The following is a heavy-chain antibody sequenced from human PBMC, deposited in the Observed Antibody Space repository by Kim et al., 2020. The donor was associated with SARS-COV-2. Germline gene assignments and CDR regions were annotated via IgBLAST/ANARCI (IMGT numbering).Heavy chain of an antibody. J-gene: IGHJ4*01. CDR3: AKDPRRGSCTGSYSYDY. D-gene: IGHD1-26*01. V-gene: IGHV3-23*01. Sequence: GGSLRLSCAASGFTFSSYVMSWVRQAPGKGLEWVTAISCSGGSKYYADSVKGRFTISRDNPKNTLYLQMNSLRAEDTAVYYCAKDPRRGSCTGSYSYDY. CDR1: GFTFSSYV. CDR2: ISCSGGSK.